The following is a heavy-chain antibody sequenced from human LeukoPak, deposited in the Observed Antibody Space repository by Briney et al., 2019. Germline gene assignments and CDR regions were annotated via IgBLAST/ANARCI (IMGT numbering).Heavy chain of an antibody. Sequence: GGSLRLSCAGYGFNFTGYWIDWGRQTPGKGLVWISRIYSDGRSLTYADSAKGRFTISKDNSKNTLYLQMNSLRAEDTAVYYCAKDRATAGIAAASGFDPWGQGTLLTVSS. V-gene: IGHV3-74*01. CDR1: GFNFTGYW. CDR3: AKDRATAGIAAASGFDP. CDR2: IYSDGRSL. D-gene: IGHD6-13*01. J-gene: IGHJ5*02.